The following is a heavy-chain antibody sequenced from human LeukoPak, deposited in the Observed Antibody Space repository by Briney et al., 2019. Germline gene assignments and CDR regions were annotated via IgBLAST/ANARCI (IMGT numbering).Heavy chain of an antibody. V-gene: IGHV1-24*01. CDR1: GYTLTELS. CDR3: ATGPTYYYYMDV. CDR2: FDPEDGET. Sequence: ASVKVSCKVSGYTLTELSMHWVRQAPGKGLEWMGGFDPEDGETIYAQKFQGRVTMTEDTSTDTAYMELSSLRSEDTAVYYCATGPTYYYYMDVWGKGTTVTVSS. J-gene: IGHJ6*03.